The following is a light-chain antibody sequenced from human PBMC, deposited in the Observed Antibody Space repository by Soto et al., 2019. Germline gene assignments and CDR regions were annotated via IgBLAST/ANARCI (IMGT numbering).Light chain of an antibody. CDR3: QQYSNWPRA. J-gene: IGKJ1*01. Sequence: EVVITQSAATLSVSPGERATLSCRASQSVSSNLAWYQQKPGQAPRLLIYGASTRATGIPARFSGSGSGTEFTLTISSLQSEDFAIYYCQQYSNWPRAFGQGTKVDI. CDR1: QSVSSN. CDR2: GAS. V-gene: IGKV3-15*01.